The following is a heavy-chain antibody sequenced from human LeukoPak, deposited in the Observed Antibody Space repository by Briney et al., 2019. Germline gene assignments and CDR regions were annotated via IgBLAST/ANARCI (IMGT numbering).Heavy chain of an antibody. J-gene: IGHJ4*02. CDR2: IYWDDDK. V-gene: IGHV2-5*02. CDR1: GFSLSTGGVG. Sequence: SGPTLVNPTQTLTLTCTFSGFSLSTGGVGVGWIRQPPGKALEWLALIYWDDDKRYSPSLKSRLTITKDTSKNQVVLTMTNMDPVDTATYYCAHSVVVVAATDYGQFDYWGQGTLVTVSS. D-gene: IGHD2-15*01. CDR3: AHSVVVVAATDYGQFDY.